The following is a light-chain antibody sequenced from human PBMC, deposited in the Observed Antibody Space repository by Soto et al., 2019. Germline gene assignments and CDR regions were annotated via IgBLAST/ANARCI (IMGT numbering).Light chain of an antibody. CDR2: DAS. CDR1: WNVGSS. Sequence: FVLTQSPATLSLSPGERATLSCRASWNVGSSLAWHQQKPGQAPRLLMYDASKSPTAIPARFSGGGSGTDSTLTISSLEAEEFAVYYCQSVRTLGQGTRLVIK. CDR3: QSVRT. J-gene: IGKJ2*01. V-gene: IGKV3-11*01.